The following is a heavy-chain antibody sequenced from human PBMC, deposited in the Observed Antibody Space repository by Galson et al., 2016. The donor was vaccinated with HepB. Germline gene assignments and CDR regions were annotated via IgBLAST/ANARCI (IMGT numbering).Heavy chain of an antibody. CDR3: ATDPIVGDPDYLDY. CDR2: TDGIHK. CDR1: GFPFSNYA. V-gene: IGHV3-30-3*01. Sequence: SLRLSCAVSGFPFSNYAMHWVRQAPGKGLEWVAVTDGIHKYYADSAKGRFTISRGDSNSTLYLQMDSMRAEDTAVYYCATDPIVGDPDYLDYWGQGTLVTVSS. J-gene: IGHJ4*02. D-gene: IGHD1-26*01.